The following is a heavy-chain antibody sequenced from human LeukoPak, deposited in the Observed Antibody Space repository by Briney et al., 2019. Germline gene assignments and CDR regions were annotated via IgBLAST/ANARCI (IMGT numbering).Heavy chain of an antibody. CDR1: GFTFSSYG. J-gene: IGHJ6*03. CDR2: IRYDGSNK. V-gene: IGHV3-30*02. CDR3: GTAAGSYYYYYVDV. D-gene: IGHD6-13*01. Sequence: PGGSLRLSCGASGFTFSSYGMHWVRQAPGKGLEWVAFIRYDGSNKYYADSVKGRFTISRDNSKNTLYLQMNSLRAEDTAVYYCGTAAGSYYYYYVDVWGKGTTVTVSS.